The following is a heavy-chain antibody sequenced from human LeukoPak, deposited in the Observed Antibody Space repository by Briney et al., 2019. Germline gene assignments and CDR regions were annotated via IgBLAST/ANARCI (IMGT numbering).Heavy chain of an antibody. D-gene: IGHD6-19*01. V-gene: IGHV3-23*01. CDR3: AKDMTQGGGTSGWFGDAFDV. CDR1: GFTFSTYA. J-gene: IGHJ3*01. Sequence: GGSLRLSCAASGFTFSTYAMSWVRQAPGKGLERVSTITDSGAYTVYADSVKGRFTISRDNSKNTLYLQMNSLRDEDTAVYFCAKDMTQGGGTSGWFGDAFDVWGQGTWVTVSS. CDR2: ITDSGAYT.